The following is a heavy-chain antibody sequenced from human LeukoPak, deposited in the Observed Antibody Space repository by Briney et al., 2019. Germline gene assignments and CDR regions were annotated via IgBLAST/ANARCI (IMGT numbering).Heavy chain of an antibody. CDR2: IREDGSGT. Sequence: GGSLRLSCEASGFTLSKYWMSWVRQAPGKGLEWVANIREDGSGTYYVESVKGRFTVFRDSAKNSLYLQMNSLRAEDTATYYCAKDLWDSWGQGTLVTVSS. J-gene: IGHJ4*02. CDR1: GFTLSKYW. D-gene: IGHD3-10*01. V-gene: IGHV3-7*01. CDR3: AKDLWDS.